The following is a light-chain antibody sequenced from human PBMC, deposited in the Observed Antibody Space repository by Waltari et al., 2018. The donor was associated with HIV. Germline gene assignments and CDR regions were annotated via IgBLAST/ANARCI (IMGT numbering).Light chain of an antibody. CDR3: SSYTSSIFYV. V-gene: IGLV2-14*01. J-gene: IGLJ1*01. CDR1: SSDVGGYKY. Sequence: SDLTQPASVSGSPGQSITISCTGTSSDVGGYKYVSWYQQHPGKAPKLIIYEVSKRPSGVSHRFSGSKSGNTASLTISGLQAEDEADYYCSSYTSSIFYVFGTGTKVTVL. CDR2: EVS.